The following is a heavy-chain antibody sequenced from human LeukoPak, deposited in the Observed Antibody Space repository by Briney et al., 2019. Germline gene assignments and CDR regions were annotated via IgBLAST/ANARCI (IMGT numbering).Heavy chain of an antibody. D-gene: IGHD1-26*01. Sequence: GASVKVSCKASGYTFTSYYMHWVRQAPGQGLEWMGLINPSGGSTSYAQKFQGRVTMTRDTSTSTVYMELSSLRSEDTAVYYCAVSSRYSGSYFDFDYWGQGTLVTVSS. CDR2: INPSGGST. CDR3: AVSSRYSGSYFDFDY. CDR1: GYTFTSYY. V-gene: IGHV1-46*01. J-gene: IGHJ4*02.